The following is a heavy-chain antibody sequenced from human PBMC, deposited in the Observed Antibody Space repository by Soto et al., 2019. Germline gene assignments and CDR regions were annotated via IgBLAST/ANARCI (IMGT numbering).Heavy chain of an antibody. V-gene: IGHV4-31*03. Sequence: TSETLSLTCTVSGGSVSSGSYYWSWIRQPPGKGLEWIGYIHSGGSTYYNPSLKSRITISVDTSKNQFSLNLFSVTAADTAIYYCARVDRYYYSGMDVWGHGTTVTVSS. CDR1: GGSVSSGSYY. CDR3: ARVDRYYYSGMDV. D-gene: IGHD3-16*02. CDR2: IHSGGST. J-gene: IGHJ6*02.